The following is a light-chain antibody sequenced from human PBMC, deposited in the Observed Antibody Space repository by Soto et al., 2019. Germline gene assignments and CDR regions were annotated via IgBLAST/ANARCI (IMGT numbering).Light chain of an antibody. Sequence: QSVLTQPPSASGSPGQSVTISCTGTSSDVGAYNYVSWYQQHAGKAPKLVIYEVTKRPSGVPDRFSGSKSANTASLTVSGLQAEDEAEYYCSSFASSNTWVFGGGTKVTVL. J-gene: IGLJ3*02. V-gene: IGLV2-8*01. CDR2: EVT. CDR1: SSDVGAYNY. CDR3: SSFASSNTWV.